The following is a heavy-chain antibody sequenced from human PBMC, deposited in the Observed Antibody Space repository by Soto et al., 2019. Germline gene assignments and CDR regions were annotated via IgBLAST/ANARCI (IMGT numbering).Heavy chain of an antibody. D-gene: IGHD1-1*01. CDR2: ISYDGSNK. J-gene: IGHJ4*02. CDR3: AKDNGYNSGYFDY. V-gene: IGHV3-30*18. Sequence: QVQLVESGGGVVQPGRSLRLSCAASGFTFSSYGMHWVRQAPGKGLEWVAVISYDGSNKYYADSVKGRFTISRDNSKNTLYLQMNSLRAEDTAVYYCAKDNGYNSGYFDYWGQGTLVTVSS. CDR1: GFTFSSYG.